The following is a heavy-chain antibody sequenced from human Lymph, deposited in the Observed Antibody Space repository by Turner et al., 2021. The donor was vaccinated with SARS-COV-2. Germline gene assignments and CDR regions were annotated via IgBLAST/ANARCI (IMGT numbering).Heavy chain of an antibody. CDR1: AFTFSSYA. V-gene: IGHV3-23*01. J-gene: IGHJ5*02. Sequence: EVQLLESGGGLVQPGGSLRLFCAASAFTFSSYAMSWVRQAPGKGLEWVSAISGSGGSTYYADSVKGRFTISRDNSKNTLYLQMNSLRAEDTAVYYCANLYSSSAAGDPWGQGTLVTVSS. CDR2: ISGSGGST. D-gene: IGHD6-6*01. CDR3: ANLYSSSAAGDP.